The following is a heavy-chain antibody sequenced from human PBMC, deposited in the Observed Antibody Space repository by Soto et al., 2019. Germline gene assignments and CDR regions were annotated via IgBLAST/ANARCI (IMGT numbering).Heavy chain of an antibody. J-gene: IGHJ4*02. D-gene: IGHD1-1*01. CDR1: GFTFSSYA. Sequence: GGSLRLSCAASGFTFSSYAMSWVRQAPGRGLEWVSTISDSGANTYFADSVKGRFTISRDNPKNTLYLVMNSLRAEDTAVYFCVTPTGTTWGQGTLVTASS. CDR2: ISDSGANT. CDR3: VTPTGTT. V-gene: IGHV3-23*01.